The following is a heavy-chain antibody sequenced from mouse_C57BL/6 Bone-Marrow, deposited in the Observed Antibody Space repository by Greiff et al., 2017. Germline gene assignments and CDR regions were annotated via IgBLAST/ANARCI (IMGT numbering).Heavy chain of an antibody. V-gene: IGHV1-82*01. Sequence: QVQLQQSGPELVKPGASVKISCKASGYAFSSSWMNWVKQRPGKGLEWIGRIYPGDGDTNYNGKFKGKATLTADKSSSTAYMQLSSLTSEDSAVYFCARVGISLYFDYWGQGTTLTVSS. J-gene: IGHJ2*01. D-gene: IGHD6-2*01. CDR2: IYPGDGDT. CDR1: GYAFSSSW. CDR3: ARVGISLYFDY.